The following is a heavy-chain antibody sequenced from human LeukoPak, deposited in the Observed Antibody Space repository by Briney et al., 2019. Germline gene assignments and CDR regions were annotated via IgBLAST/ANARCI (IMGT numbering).Heavy chain of an antibody. D-gene: IGHD3-10*01. CDR1: GFTFSSYW. V-gene: IGHV3-74*01. Sequence: TGGSLRLSCAASGFTFSSYWMHWVRQAPGKGLVWVSRINSDGSSTSYADPVKGRFTISRDNAKNTLYLQMNSLRAEDTAVYYCARVRFVESNNWFDPWGQGTLVTVSS. CDR2: INSDGSST. CDR3: ARVRFVESNNWFDP. J-gene: IGHJ5*02.